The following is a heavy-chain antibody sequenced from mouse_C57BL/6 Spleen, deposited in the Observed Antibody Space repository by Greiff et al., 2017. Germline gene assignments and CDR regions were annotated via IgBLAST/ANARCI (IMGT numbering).Heavy chain of an antibody. CDR1: GYTFTSYG. J-gene: IGHJ2*01. CDR2: IYPRSGNT. D-gene: IGHD2-1*01. V-gene: IGHV1-81*01. CDR3: ARGYGNYFDY. Sequence: VQLQQSGAELARPGASVKLSCKASGYTFTSYGISWVKQRTGQGLEWIGEIYPRSGNTYYNEKFKGKATLTADKSSSTASMELRSLTSEDSAVYFCARGYGNYFDYWGQGTTLTVSS.